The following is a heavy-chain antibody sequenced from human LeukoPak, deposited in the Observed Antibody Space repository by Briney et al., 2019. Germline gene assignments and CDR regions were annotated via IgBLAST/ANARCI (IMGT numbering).Heavy chain of an antibody. D-gene: IGHD2-15*01. V-gene: IGHV4-30-4*01. Sequence: SQTLSLTCTVSGGSISSGDYYWSWIRQPPGKGLEWIGYIYYSGSTYYNPSLKSRVTISVDTSKNQISLKLSSVTAADTAVYYCARVPQPYCSGGSCYSSAYYFDYWGQGTLVTVSS. CDR3: ARVPQPYCSGGSCYSSAYYFDY. CDR1: GGSISSGDYY. J-gene: IGHJ4*02. CDR2: IYYSGST.